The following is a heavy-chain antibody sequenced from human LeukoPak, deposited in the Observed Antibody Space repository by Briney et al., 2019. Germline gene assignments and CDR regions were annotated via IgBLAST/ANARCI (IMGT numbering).Heavy chain of an antibody. J-gene: IGHJ5*02. CDR1: GFTFSSYS. Sequence: GGSLRLSCAASGFTFSSYSMNWVRQAPGKGLEWVSSISSSSSYICYADSVKGRLTISRDNAKNSLYLQMNSLRAEDTAVYYCARASSKSITMVRGVINNWFDPWGQGTLVTVSS. CDR2: ISSSSSYI. V-gene: IGHV3-21*01. CDR3: ARASSKSITMVRGVINNWFDP. D-gene: IGHD3-10*01.